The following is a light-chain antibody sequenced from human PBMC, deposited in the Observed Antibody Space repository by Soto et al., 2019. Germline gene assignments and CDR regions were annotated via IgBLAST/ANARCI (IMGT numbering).Light chain of an antibody. CDR1: QSISSY. J-gene: IGKJ1*01. CDR3: QQSFTTPPT. Sequence: DIHLTPSPSLLSASVGDRVTITCLASQSISSYLNWYQQKPGKAPKLLIYAASSLQTGVPSRFSGSGSGSDFTLTISTLQPEDVATYYCQQSFTTPPTFGQGTKVDIK. CDR2: AAS. V-gene: IGKV1-39*01.